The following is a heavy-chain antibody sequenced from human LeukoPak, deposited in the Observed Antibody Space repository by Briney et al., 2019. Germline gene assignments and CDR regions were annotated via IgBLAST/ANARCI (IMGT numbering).Heavy chain of an antibody. CDR2: ISGSGGST. J-gene: IGHJ4*02. Sequence: GGSLRLSCAASGFTFSSYAMSWVRQAPGKGLEWVSAISGSGGSTYYADSVKGRFTISRDNSKNTLYLQMNSLRAEDTAVYYCASGGYYDSSAYFTHDYWGQGTLITVSS. CDR1: GFTFSSYA. CDR3: ASGGYYDSSAYFTHDY. D-gene: IGHD3-22*01. V-gene: IGHV3-23*01.